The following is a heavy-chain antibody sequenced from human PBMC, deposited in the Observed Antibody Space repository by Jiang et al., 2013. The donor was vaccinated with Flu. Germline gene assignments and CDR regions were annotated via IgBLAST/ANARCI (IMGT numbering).Heavy chain of an antibody. CDR3: TRFRLGYYETLSDTSDIDPSHRDY. V-gene: IGHV5-51*01. J-gene: IGHJ4*02. CDR1: GYTFTDYW. Sequence: GAEVKKPGESLRISCKASGYTFTDYWIAWVRQMSGEGLEWMGIINPGDSNARYSPSFQGQVTISADKSIQTAYLQWSSLRASDTAMYYCTRFRLGYYETLSDTSDIDPSHRDYWGQGT. D-gene: IGHD3-22*01. CDR2: INPGDSNA.